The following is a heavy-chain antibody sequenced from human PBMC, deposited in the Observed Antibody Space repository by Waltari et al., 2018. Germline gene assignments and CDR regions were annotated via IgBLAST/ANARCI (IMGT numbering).Heavy chain of an antibody. J-gene: IGHJ4*02. V-gene: IGHV4-34*01. CDR2: INHSGST. D-gene: IGHD3-3*01. CDR3: ARGLAELRFLEWLSPADY. Sequence: QVQLQQWGAGLLKPSETLSLTCAVYGGSFSGYYWSWLRQPPGRGREWIGEINHSGSTHYNPALNSRVTISVDTSKNQVSLNLSSVTAADTAVYYCARGLAELRFLEWLSPADYWGQGTLVTVSS. CDR1: GGSFSGYY.